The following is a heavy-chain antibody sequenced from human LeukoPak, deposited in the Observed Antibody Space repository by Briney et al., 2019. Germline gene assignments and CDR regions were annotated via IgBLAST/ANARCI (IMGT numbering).Heavy chain of an antibody. CDR3: ARERLTYYYDSSGYYGY. D-gene: IGHD3-22*01. Sequence: GGSLRLSCAASGFTFSSYSMNWVRQAPGKGLEWVSSISSSSSYIYYADSVKGRFTISRDNAKNSLYLQMNSLRAEDTAVYYCARERLTYYYDSSGYYGYWGQGTLVTVSS. CDR1: GFTFSSYS. J-gene: IGHJ4*02. CDR2: ISSSSSYI. V-gene: IGHV3-21*01.